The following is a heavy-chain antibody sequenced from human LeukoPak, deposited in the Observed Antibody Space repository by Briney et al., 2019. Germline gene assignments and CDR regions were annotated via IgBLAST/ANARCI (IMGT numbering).Heavy chain of an antibody. CDR2: IRGRTYNYAT. J-gene: IGHJ4*02. Sequence: GGSPKLSCAAAGLRFSASAMHWVRQASGKGLEWVGHIRGRTYNYATAYAASVKGRFTISRDDSKDMAYLQMNSLKTEDTAVYYCTGSSSGYWGQGTLVTVSS. V-gene: IGHV3-73*01. D-gene: IGHD6-6*01. CDR3: TGSSSGY. CDR1: GLRFSASA.